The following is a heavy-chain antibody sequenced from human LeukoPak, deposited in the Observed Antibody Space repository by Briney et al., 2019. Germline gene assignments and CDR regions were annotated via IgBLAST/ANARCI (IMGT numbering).Heavy chain of an antibody. CDR2: ISGSGGST. CDR1: GFTFSSYA. Sequence: GGSLRLTCAASGFTFSSYAMSWVRQAPGKGLEWVSAISGSGGSTYYADSVKGRFTISRDNSKNTLYLQMNSLRPEDTALYYCARAGYYDSSGYYLSDYWGQGTLVTVSS. V-gene: IGHV3-23*01. J-gene: IGHJ4*02. D-gene: IGHD3-22*01. CDR3: ARAGYYDSSGYYLSDY.